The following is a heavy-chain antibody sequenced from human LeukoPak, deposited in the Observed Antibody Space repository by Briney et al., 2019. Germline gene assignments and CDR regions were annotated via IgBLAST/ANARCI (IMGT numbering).Heavy chain of an antibody. CDR1: GFTFDDYA. J-gene: IGHJ6*03. V-gene: IGHV3-9*01. Sequence: GGSLRLSCAASGFTFDDYAMHWVRRAPGKGLEWVSGISWNSGSIGYADSVKGRFTISRDNAKNSLYLQMNSLRAEDTALYYCAKDKDWNYYYYYMDVWGKGTTVTVSS. CDR3: AKDKDWNYYYYYMDV. CDR2: ISWNSGSI. D-gene: IGHD3/OR15-3a*01.